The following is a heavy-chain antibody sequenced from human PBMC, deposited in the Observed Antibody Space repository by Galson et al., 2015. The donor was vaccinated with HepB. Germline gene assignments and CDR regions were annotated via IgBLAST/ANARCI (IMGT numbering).Heavy chain of an antibody. CDR1: GFTYSNHY. CDR3: ARDIVSARVDY. V-gene: IGHV3-74*03. D-gene: IGHD1-26*01. J-gene: IGHJ4*02. CDR2: FNNDGSST. Sequence: LRLAGVAPGFTYSNHYMLWVGQAQGEGLVWVSYFNNDGSSTTYADSVKGRYSISRDNAKNVLFLQMSSLRAEDSALYYCARDIVSARVDYWGRGTLVMVST.